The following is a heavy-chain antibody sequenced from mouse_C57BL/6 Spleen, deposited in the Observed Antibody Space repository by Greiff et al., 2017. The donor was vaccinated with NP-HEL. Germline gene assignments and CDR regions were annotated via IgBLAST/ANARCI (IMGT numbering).Heavy chain of an antibody. J-gene: IGHJ3*01. CDR3: AREGIYYDGRSYGFAY. CDR1: GYTFTDYN. CDR2: INPNNGGT. Sequence: VQLQQSGPELVKPGASVKIPCKASGYTFTDYNMDWVKQSHGKSLEWIGDINPNNGGTIYNQKFKGKATLTVDKSSSTAYMELRSLTSEDTAVYYCAREGIYYDGRSYGFAYWGQGTLVTVSA. V-gene: IGHV1-18*01. D-gene: IGHD1-1*01.